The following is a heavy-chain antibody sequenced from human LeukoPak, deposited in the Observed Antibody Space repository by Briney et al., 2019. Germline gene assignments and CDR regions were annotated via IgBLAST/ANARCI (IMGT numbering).Heavy chain of an antibody. CDR2: IYYSGST. V-gene: IGHV4-39*01. CDR3: AKVVRGDLDY. CDR1: GGSISSSSYY. J-gene: IGHJ4*02. D-gene: IGHD3-10*01. Sequence: SESLSLTCTVSGGSISSSSYYWGWIRQPPGKGLEWIGSIYYSGSTYYNPSLKSRVTISVDTSKNQFSLKLSSVTAADTAVYYCAKVVRGDLDYWGQGTLVTVSS.